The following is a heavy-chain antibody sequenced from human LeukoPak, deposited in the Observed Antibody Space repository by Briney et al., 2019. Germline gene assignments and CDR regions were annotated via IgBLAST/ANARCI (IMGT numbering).Heavy chain of an antibody. D-gene: IGHD5-12*01. J-gene: IGHJ4*02. V-gene: IGHV3-7*01. CDR2: MKQDGSER. CDR3: ARDLGHTGYDLYDY. CDR1: GINFRGYW. Sequence: GGSLRLSCAVSGINFRGYWMAWVRQAPGKGLEWVANMKQDGSERYYVDSVKGRFTISRDNAKNSLYLEMNSLRVEDTAVYYCARDLGHTGYDLYDYWGQGTLVTVSS.